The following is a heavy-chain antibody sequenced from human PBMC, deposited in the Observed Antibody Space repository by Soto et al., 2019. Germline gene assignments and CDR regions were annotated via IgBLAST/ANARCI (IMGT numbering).Heavy chain of an antibody. V-gene: IGHV4-59*08. CDR3: ASVGILTGYYT. D-gene: IGHD3-9*01. Sequence: SETLFLTCTVSGGSISSYYWSWIRQPPGKGLEWIGYIYYSGSTNYNPSLKSRVTISVDTSKNQFSLKLSSVTAAYTAVYYCASVGILTGYYTWGQGTLVTVSS. CDR1: GGSISSYY. CDR2: IYYSGST. J-gene: IGHJ5*02.